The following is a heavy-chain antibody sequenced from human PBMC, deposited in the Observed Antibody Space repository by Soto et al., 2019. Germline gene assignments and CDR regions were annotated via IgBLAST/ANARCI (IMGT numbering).Heavy chain of an antibody. CDR2: IYYSGST. CDR1: GGSISSGGYY. D-gene: IGHD6-13*01. CDR3: ARDRTAAGTVWPPSYFDL. J-gene: IGHJ2*01. V-gene: IGHV4-31*03. Sequence: QVQLQESGPGLVKPSQTLSLTCTVSGGSISSGGYYWSWSRQHPGKGLEWIGYIYYSGSTYYNPSLKSRVTISVDTSKNQFSLKLSSVTAADTAVYYCARDRTAAGTVWPPSYFDLWGRGTLVTVSS.